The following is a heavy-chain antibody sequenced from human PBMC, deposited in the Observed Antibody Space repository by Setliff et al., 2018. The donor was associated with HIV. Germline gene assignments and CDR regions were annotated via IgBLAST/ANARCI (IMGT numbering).Heavy chain of an antibody. J-gene: IGHJ4*02. CDR2: INSDNGNP. Sequence: ASVKVSCKASGYTLSTYALYWVRQAPGQRLEWMGWINSDNGNPTYAQDFAGRFVFSLDTSVSTAYLQINSLKAEDTAVYYCATGLTYADFWSAPDYWGQGTLVTVSS. CDR3: ATGLTYADFWSAPDY. V-gene: IGHV7-4-1*02. D-gene: IGHD3-3*01. CDR1: GYTLSTYA.